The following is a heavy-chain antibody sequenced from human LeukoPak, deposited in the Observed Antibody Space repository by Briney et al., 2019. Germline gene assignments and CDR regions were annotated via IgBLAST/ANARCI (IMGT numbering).Heavy chain of an antibody. CDR1: GGSISGYY. J-gene: IGHJ4*02. V-gene: IGHV4-59*08. Sequence: SETLSLTCTVSGGSISGYYWSWVRQPPGKRLEWIGYIYDSGSTNYNPSLKGRATISLHTSKSQFSLQLSSVTAADAAVYYCARHPSNEYGALNLDYWGQGTLVTVSS. D-gene: IGHD4/OR15-4a*01. CDR3: ARHPSNEYGALNLDY. CDR2: IYDSGST.